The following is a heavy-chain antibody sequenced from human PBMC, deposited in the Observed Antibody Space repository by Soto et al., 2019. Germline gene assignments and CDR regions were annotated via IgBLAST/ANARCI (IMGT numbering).Heavy chain of an antibody. CDR1: GFTFSSYA. V-gene: IGHV3-30-3*01. J-gene: IGHJ6*02. CDR2: ISYDGSNK. D-gene: IGHD2-2*01. Sequence: GGSLRLSCAASGFTFSSYAMHWVRQAPGKGLEWVAVISYDGSNKYYADSVKGRFTISRDNSKNTLYLQMNSLRAEDTAVYYCARDRQLLFYYGMDVWGQGTTVTVSS. CDR3: ARDRQLLFYYGMDV.